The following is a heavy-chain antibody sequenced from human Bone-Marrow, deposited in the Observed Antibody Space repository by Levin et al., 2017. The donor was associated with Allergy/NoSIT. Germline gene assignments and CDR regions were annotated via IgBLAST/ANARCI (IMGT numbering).Heavy chain of an antibody. J-gene: IGHJ4*01. Sequence: PGGSLRLSCAASGFIFDDYALHWVRQAPGKGLEWVAGISWSGKSINYSGSVRGRFTVSRDNARNSLYLQMNSLRPDDTALYYCTKAFYHSSHCVGFDSWGQGTLVTVSS. V-gene: IGHV3-9*01. D-gene: IGHD2-21*01. CDR1: GFIFDDYA. CDR3: TKAFYHSSHCVGFDS. CDR2: ISWSGKSI.